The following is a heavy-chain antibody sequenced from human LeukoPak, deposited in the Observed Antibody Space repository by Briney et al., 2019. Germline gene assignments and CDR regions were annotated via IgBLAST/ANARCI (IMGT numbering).Heavy chain of an antibody. CDR3: ARVFVVVPAAKGSWFDP. Sequence: SETLSLTCAVYGGSFSGYYWSWVRQPPGRGLEWLGEINHSGSTNYNPSLKSRVTISVDTSKNQFSLKLSSVTAADTAVYYCARVFVVVPAAKGSWFDPWGQGTLVTVSS. CDR1: GGSFSGYY. CDR2: INHSGST. J-gene: IGHJ5*02. D-gene: IGHD2-2*01. V-gene: IGHV4-34*01.